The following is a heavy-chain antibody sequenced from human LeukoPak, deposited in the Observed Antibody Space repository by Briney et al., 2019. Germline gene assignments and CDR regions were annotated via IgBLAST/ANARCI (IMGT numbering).Heavy chain of an antibody. CDR3: ARGVYYDSSGYPY. D-gene: IGHD3-22*01. CDR2: IYSGGST. CDR1: GFTVSSNY. Sequence: GGSLRLSCAASGFTVSSNYMSWVRQAPGKGLEWVSVIYSGGSTYYADSVKGRFTISRDNSKNTLYLQMNSLRAEDTAVYYCARGVYYDSSGYPYWGQGTLVTVSS. J-gene: IGHJ4*02. V-gene: IGHV3-66*01.